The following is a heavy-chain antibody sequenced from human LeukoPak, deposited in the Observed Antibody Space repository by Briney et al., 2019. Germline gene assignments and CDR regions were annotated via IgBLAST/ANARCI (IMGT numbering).Heavy chain of an antibody. D-gene: IGHD6-6*01. J-gene: IGHJ6*03. V-gene: IGHV3-53*01. CDR1: GFTVSSNY. CDR2: IYSGGST. Sequence: GGSLRLSCAASGFTVSSNYMSWVRQAPGKGLEWASVIYSGGSTYYADSVKGRFTISRDNSKNTLYLQMNSLRAEDTAVYYCASSIAARYYYYYMDVWGKGTTVTVSS. CDR3: ASSIAARYYYYYMDV.